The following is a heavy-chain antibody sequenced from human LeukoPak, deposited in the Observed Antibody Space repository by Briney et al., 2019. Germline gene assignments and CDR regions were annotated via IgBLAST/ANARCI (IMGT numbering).Heavy chain of an antibody. Sequence: SETLSLTCTVSGGSISSSSYYWGWIRQPPGKGLEWIGSIYYSGSTYYNPSLKSRVTISVDTSKNQFSLKLSSLTAADTAVYYCARRSGTYHAFDIWGQGTMVTVSS. J-gene: IGHJ3*02. CDR1: GGSISSSSYY. V-gene: IGHV4-39*01. D-gene: IGHD1-26*01. CDR3: ARRSGTYHAFDI. CDR2: IYYSGST.